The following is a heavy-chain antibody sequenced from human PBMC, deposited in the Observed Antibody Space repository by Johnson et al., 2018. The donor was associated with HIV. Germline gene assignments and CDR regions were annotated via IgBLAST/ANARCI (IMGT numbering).Heavy chain of an antibody. D-gene: IGHD5-18*01. CDR2: IYSGGST. CDR3: SMAYSDGCVDI. J-gene: IGHJ3*02. CDR1: GFTVSSNY. V-gene: IGHV3-66*01. Sequence: VQLVESGGGLVQPGGSLRLSCVASGFTVSSNYMNWVRQAPGKGLEWVSVIYSGGSTYYADSVKGRFTISRDNSKKTLYFQMNSLRAEDTAVYYCSMAYSDGCVDIWGQGKIVTVSS.